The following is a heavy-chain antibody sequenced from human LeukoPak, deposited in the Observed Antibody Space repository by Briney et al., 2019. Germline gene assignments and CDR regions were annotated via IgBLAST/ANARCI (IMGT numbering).Heavy chain of an antibody. D-gene: IGHD6-19*01. CDR2: ICTSGST. CDR1: GGSISSYY. V-gene: IGHV4-4*07. J-gene: IGHJ3*02. Sequence: SETLSLTCTVSGGSISSYYWSWIRQPAGKGLEWIGRICTSGSTNYNPSLKSRVTMSVDTSKNQFSLKLSSVTAADTAVYYCARDRGTRIAVAGTVAFDIWGQGTMVTVSS. CDR3: ARDRGTRIAVAGTVAFDI.